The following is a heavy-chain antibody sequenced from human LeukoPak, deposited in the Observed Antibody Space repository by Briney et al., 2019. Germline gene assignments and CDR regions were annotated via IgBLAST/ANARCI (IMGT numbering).Heavy chain of an antibody. CDR3: ARSLYSGYVYWFDP. CDR2: IYSGGTT. D-gene: IGHD5-12*01. CDR1: GFTVSSNY. V-gene: IGHV3-53*01. J-gene: IGHJ5*02. Sequence: PGGSLRLSCAASGFTVSSNYMSWVRQAPGKGLEWVSVIYSGGTTYYADSVKDRFTISRDNSKNTLYLQMNSLRAEDTAVYYCARSLYSGYVYWFDPWGQGTLVTVSS.